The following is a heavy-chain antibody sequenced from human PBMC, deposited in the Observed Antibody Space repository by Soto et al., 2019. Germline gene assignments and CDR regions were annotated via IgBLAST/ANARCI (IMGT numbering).Heavy chain of an antibody. CDR2: ISYHGRTK. D-gene: IGHD2-21*01. CDR1: GFTFNSYG. Sequence: QVQLVESGGGVVQPGRSLTLSCAASGFTFNSYGMHWVRQAPGKGLEWVAVISYHGRTKYYADSVKGRFTISRDNSGNTVFLQMNSLTAEDTAVYYCATDQHLDSWGQGTLVTVSS. CDR3: ATDQHLDS. J-gene: IGHJ4*02. V-gene: IGHV3-30*03.